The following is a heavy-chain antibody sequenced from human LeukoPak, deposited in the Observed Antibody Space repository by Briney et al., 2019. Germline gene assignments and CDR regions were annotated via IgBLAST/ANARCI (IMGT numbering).Heavy chain of an antibody. CDR1: GFTVSSNY. Sequence: GGSLRLSCAAFGFTVSSNYMSWVRQAPGKGLEWVSVIYSGGSTYYADSVKGRFTISRDNSKNTLYLQMNSLRAEDTAVYYCARGQYNWAPRDYWGQGTLVTVSS. CDR2: IYSGGST. J-gene: IGHJ4*02. D-gene: IGHD1-20*01. CDR3: ARGQYNWAPRDY. V-gene: IGHV3-66*01.